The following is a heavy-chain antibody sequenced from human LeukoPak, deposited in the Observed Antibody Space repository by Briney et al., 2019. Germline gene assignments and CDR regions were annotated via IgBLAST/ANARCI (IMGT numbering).Heavy chain of an antibody. Sequence: SQTLSLTCAISGDSVSSNSAAWNWIRQSPSRGLEWLGRTYYRSKWYNDYAVSVKSRITINPDTSKNQFSLQLNSVTPEDTAVYYCARHVESYSSSSHDAFDIWGQGTMVTVSS. V-gene: IGHV6-1*01. J-gene: IGHJ3*02. CDR2: TYYRSKWYN. D-gene: IGHD6-13*01. CDR3: ARHVESYSSSSHDAFDI. CDR1: GDSVSSNSAA.